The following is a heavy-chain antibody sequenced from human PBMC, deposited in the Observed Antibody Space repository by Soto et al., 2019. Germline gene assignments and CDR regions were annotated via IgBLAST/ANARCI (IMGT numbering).Heavy chain of an antibody. Sequence: GGSLRLSCAASVFTFSSYWMHWVRQAPGKGLVWVSRINSDVSGTSYADSVKGRFTISRDNAKNTLFLQMNSLRAEDTAVYYCARDRSYGMDVWGQGTTVTVSS. CDR2: INSDVSGT. V-gene: IGHV3-74*01. CDR3: ARDRSYGMDV. CDR1: VFTFSSYW. J-gene: IGHJ6*02.